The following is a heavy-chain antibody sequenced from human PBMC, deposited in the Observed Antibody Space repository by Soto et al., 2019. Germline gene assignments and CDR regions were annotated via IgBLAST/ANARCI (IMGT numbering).Heavy chain of an antibody. CDR2: INPGGSST. Sequence: GGSLRLSCAASGFTFSSHWMHWVRQAAGKGLVWVSRINPGGSSTSYADSVKGRFTISRDNAKNTMYLQMNSLRAEDTAVYYCARAGGADFWGQGTVVTVSS. J-gene: IGHJ4*02. CDR3: ARAGGADF. V-gene: IGHV3-74*01. CDR1: GFTFSSHW. D-gene: IGHD3-10*01.